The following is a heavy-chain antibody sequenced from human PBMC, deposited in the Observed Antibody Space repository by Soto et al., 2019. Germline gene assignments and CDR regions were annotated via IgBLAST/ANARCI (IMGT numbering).Heavy chain of an antibody. CDR3: SRDQYAVGGDF. CDR1: GYTFTDYG. D-gene: IGHD1-26*01. CDR2: SNTYNAKT. J-gene: IGHJ4*02. Sequence: QVQLVQSGAEVRKPGASVKVSCKASGYTFTDYGVSWGRQAPGQGLEWMGWSNTYNAKTNYAPKVQARVTMTTDTSTTTAYTELKSLKSDATAVYYCSRDQYAVGGDFWGQGTQVTVSS. V-gene: IGHV1-18*01.